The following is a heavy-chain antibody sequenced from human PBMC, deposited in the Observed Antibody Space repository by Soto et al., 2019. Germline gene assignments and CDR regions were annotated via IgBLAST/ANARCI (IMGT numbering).Heavy chain of an antibody. D-gene: IGHD3-22*01. J-gene: IGHJ4*02. Sequence: SETLSLTCTVSGGSISSYYWSWIRQPPGKGLEWIGYIYYSGSTNYNPSLKSRVTISVDTSKNQFSLKLSSVTAADKAVYYCTRGGQYYDSSGYSRGGQGTLVIVSS. CDR3: TRGGQYYDSSGYSR. V-gene: IGHV4-59*01. CDR1: GGSISSYY. CDR2: IYYSGST.